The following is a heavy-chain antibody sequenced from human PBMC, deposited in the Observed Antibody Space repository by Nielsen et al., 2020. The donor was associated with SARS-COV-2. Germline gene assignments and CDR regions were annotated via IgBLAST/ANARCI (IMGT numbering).Heavy chain of an antibody. D-gene: IGHD4-17*01. V-gene: IGHV2-5*01. J-gene: IGHJ4*02. CDR1: GLSLNTTGVG. Sequence: SGPTLVKPTQTLTLTCAVSGLSLNTTGVGVGWIRQPPGKAPEWLAVIYYNDDTRYSPSLRTRLTITKDNSKNQVVLTMTDMDPVDTGTYYCAHRRWETTVTHWGQGTLIAVSS. CDR2: IYYNDDT. CDR3: AHRRWETTVTH.